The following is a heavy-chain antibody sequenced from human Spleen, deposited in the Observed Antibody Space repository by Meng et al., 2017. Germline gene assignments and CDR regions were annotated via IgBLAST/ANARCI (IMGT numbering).Heavy chain of an antibody. CDR3: AREAYSSSRRIQH. CDR1: GGSISSSGTY. Sequence: SETLSLTCTVSGGSISSSGTYWGWIRQPPGKGLEWIGEINHSGSTNYNPSLESRATISVDTSQNNLSLKLSSVTAADTAVYYCAREAYSSSRRIQHWGQGTLVTVSS. D-gene: IGHD6-13*01. J-gene: IGHJ1*01. CDR2: INHSGST. V-gene: IGHV4-39*02.